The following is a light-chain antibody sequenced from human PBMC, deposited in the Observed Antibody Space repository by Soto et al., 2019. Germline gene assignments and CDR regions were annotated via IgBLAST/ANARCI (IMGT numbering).Light chain of an antibody. V-gene: IGKV1-5*01. CDR1: QSIRTW. CDR3: QQYHNYPRT. CDR2: DAS. Sequence: TQSPGTLSGSAGERATLSCRASQSIRTWLAWYQHKPGKAPKFLIYDASTVESGVPSRFSGSGSGTEFTLTISDLQPDDFATYYCQQYHNYPRTFGQGTKVDIK. J-gene: IGKJ1*01.